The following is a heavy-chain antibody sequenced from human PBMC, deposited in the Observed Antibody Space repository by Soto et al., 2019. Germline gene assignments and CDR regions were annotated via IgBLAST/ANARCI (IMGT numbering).Heavy chain of an antibody. V-gene: IGHV1-69*06. J-gene: IGHJ6*02. CDR3: ARLALVAYGDYDYYYYYGMDV. Sequence: ASVKVSCKASGGTFSSYAISWVRQAPGQGLEWMGGIIPIFGTANYAQKFQGRVTITADKSTSTAYMELRSLRYEDTAVYYCARLALVAYGDYDYYYYYGMDVWGQGTTVTVSS. D-gene: IGHD4-17*01. CDR2: IIPIFGTA. CDR1: GGTFSSYA.